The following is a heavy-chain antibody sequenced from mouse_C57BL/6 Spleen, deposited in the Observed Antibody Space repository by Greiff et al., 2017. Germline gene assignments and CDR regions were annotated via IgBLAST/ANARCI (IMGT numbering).Heavy chain of an antibody. J-gene: IGHJ4*01. V-gene: IGHV1-15*01. Sequence: VQLQQSGAELVRPGASVTLSCKASGYTFTDYEMHWVKQTPVHGLEWIGAIDPETGGTAYNQKFKGKAILTADKSSSTAYMELRSLTSEDSAVYYCTRRGGYYVYAMDYWGQGTSVTVSS. CDR2: IDPETGGT. CDR3: TRRGGYYVYAMDY. D-gene: IGHD2-3*01. CDR1: GYTFTDYE.